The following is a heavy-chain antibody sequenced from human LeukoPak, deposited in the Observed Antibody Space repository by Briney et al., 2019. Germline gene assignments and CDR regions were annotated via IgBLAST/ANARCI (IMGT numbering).Heavy chain of an antibody. J-gene: IGHJ4*02. CDR2: IGSSSGDI. Sequence: GGSLRLSCAASGFTFSTSSMNWVRQAPGKGLEWVSYIGSSSGDISYADSVKGRFTISRDNAKNSLFLQMNSLRAEDTAMYYCARDLRLGSGYLVYYFDYWGQGTLVTVSS. CDR1: GFTFSTSS. V-gene: IGHV3-21*05. D-gene: IGHD3-22*01. CDR3: ARDLRLGSGYLVYYFDY.